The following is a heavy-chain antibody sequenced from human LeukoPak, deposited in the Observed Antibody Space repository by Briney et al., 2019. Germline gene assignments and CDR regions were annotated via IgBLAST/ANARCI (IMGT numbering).Heavy chain of an antibody. D-gene: IGHD6-13*01. CDR1: GFTFTSSA. CDR2: IVVGSGNT. V-gene: IGHV1-58*01. J-gene: IGHJ4*02. CDR3: ARARFSSRNRDGYLDS. Sequence: SVKVSCKASGFTFTSSAVQWVRQARGQRLEWIGWIVVGSGNTNYAQKFQERVTITRDMSTSTAYMELSSLRSDDTAVYYCARARFSSRNRDGYLDSWGEGTLVTVSS.